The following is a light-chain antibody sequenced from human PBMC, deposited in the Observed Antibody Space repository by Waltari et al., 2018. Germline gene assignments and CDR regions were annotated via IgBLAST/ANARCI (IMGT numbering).Light chain of an antibody. CDR2: DVS. Sequence: QSALTQPASVSGSPGQSITISCTGTSSDVGAYDYFSWYQQHPGKAPKLIIYDVSDRPSGVSDRFSGSKSVNTASLTISGLQAEDEGYYYCSSYSSSSTLAVVFGGGTKLTVL. CDR1: SSDVGAYDY. J-gene: IGLJ3*02. CDR3: SSYSSSSTLAVV. V-gene: IGLV2-14*03.